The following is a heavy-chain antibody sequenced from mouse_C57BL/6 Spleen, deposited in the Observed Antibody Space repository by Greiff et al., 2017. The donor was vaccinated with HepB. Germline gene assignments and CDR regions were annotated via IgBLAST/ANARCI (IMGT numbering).Heavy chain of an antibody. CDR1: GYTFTSYT. CDR3: ARFITTVVATDYFDY. CDR2: INPSSGYT. Sequence: QVHVKQSGAELARPGASVKMSCKASGYTFTSYTMHWVKQRPGQGLEWIGYINPSSGYTKYNQKFKDKATLTADKSSSTAYMQLSSLTSEDSAVYYCARFITTVVATDYFDYWGQGTTLTVSS. J-gene: IGHJ2*01. V-gene: IGHV1-4*01. D-gene: IGHD1-1*01.